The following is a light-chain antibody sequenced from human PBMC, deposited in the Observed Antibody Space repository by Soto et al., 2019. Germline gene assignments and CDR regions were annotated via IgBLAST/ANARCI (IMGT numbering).Light chain of an antibody. CDR2: GAS. CDR1: QTVSSY. CDR3: QQYGTSPIT. Sequence: ENFLTQSPGTLSLSPGERATLSCRASQTVSSYLTWYQQRPGQAPRLLIYGASKRATGIPDRFSGSGSGTNFTLTISRLETEDFALYYCQQYGTSPITFGQGTRLEIK. J-gene: IGKJ5*01. V-gene: IGKV3-20*01.